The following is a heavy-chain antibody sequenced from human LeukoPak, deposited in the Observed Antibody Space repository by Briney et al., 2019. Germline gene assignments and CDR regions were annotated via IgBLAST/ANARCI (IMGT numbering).Heavy chain of an antibody. D-gene: IGHD3-3*02. Sequence: GGSLRLSCAASGFTFSNAWMSWVRQAPGKGLEWVAFIRYDGSNKYYADSVKGRFTISRDNSKNTLYLQMNSLRAEDTAVYYCEAVLEWSLYYFDYWGQGTLVTVSS. V-gene: IGHV3-30*02. CDR3: EAVLEWSLYYFDY. J-gene: IGHJ4*02. CDR2: IRYDGSNK. CDR1: GFTFSNAW.